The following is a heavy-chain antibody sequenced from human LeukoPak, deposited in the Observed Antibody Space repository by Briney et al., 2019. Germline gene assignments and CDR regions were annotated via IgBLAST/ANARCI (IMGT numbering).Heavy chain of an antibody. J-gene: IGHJ4*02. CDR1: GFTFSSYS. V-gene: IGHV3-21*01. Sequence: GSLRLSCAASGFTFSSYSMNWVRQAPGKGLEWVSSISSSSSYIYYADSVKGRFTISRDNAENSLYLQMNRLRDEDTAVYYCARHDYGGNSGDYWGQGTLVTVSS. D-gene: IGHD4-23*01. CDR3: ARHDYGGNSGDY. CDR2: ISSSSSYI.